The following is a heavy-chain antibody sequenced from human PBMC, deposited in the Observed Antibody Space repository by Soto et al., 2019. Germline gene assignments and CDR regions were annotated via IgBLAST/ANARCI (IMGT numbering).Heavy chain of an antibody. V-gene: IGHV3-30*18. CDR1: GFSFSSYG. Sequence: PGGSLRLSCAASGFSFSSYGMHWVRQAPGKGLEWVAVISYDGSNKYYADSVKGRFTISRDNSKNTLYLQMNSLRAEDTAVHYCAKDLRDNGDYKYYYYYYGMDVWGQGTTVTVSS. J-gene: IGHJ6*02. CDR3: AKDLRDNGDYKYYYYYYGMDV. CDR2: ISYDGSNK. D-gene: IGHD4-17*01.